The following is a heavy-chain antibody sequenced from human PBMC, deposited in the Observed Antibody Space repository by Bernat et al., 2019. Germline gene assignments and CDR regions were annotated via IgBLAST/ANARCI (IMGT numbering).Heavy chain of an antibody. V-gene: IGHV3-30-3*01. Sequence: QVQLVESGGGVVQPGRSLRLSCVASGFTFSSYAMHWVRQAPGKGLEWVAVISYDGSNKYYADSGKGRFTISRDNSKNTLYLQMNSLRAEDTAVYYCARGSHRPTWIQDYYYGMDVWGQGTTVTVSS. CDR3: ARGSHRPTWIQDYYYGMDV. CDR1: GFTFSSYA. D-gene: IGHD5-18*01. CDR2: ISYDGSNK. J-gene: IGHJ6*02.